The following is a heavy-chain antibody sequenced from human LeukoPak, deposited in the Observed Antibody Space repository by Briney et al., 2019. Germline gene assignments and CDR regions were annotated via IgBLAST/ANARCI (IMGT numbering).Heavy chain of an antibody. CDR1: GFTVSRNY. CDR3: AKGSYFDENEYFQH. Sequence: PGGSLRPSCAASGFTVSRNYMSWVRQAPGKGLEWVSVIYSGGSTYYADSVKGRFTISRDNAKNSLYLQMNSLRAEDTAVYYCAKGSYFDENEYFQHWGQGTLVTVSS. CDR2: IYSGGST. D-gene: IGHD3-9*01. V-gene: IGHV3-66*01. J-gene: IGHJ1*01.